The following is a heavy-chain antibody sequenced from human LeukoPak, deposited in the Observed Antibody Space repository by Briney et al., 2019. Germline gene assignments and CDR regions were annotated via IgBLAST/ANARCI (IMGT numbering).Heavy chain of an antibody. Sequence: PGGSLRLSCAASGFTFSSYGMHWVRQAPGKGLEWVAVISYDGSNKYYADSVKGRFTISRDNSKNTLYLQMNSLRAEDTAVYYCAKDGHKRGGGDCCFDYWGQGTLVTVSS. CDR2: ISYDGSNK. D-gene: IGHD2-21*02. CDR1: GFTFSSYG. V-gene: IGHV3-30*18. J-gene: IGHJ4*02. CDR3: AKDGHKRGGGDCCFDY.